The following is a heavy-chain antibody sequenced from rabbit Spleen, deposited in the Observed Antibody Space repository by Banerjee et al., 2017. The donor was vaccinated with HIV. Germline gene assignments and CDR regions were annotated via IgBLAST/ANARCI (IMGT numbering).Heavy chain of an antibody. D-gene: IGHD8-1*01. CDR2: IVAGSTGTI. V-gene: IGHV1S45*01. CDR3: ARDTGSSFSSYGMDL. CDR1: GFTLSRYW. J-gene: IGHJ6*01. Sequence: QEQLEESGGDLVKPEGSLTLTCTASGFTLSRYWMCWVRQAPGKGLEWIGCIVAGSTGTIHYASWAKGRFTCSKTSSTTVTLQMTSLTVADTATYFCARDTGSSFSSYGMDLWGQGTLVTVS.